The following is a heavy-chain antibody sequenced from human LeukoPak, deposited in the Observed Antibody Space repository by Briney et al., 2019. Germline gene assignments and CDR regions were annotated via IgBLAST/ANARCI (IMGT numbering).Heavy chain of an antibody. J-gene: IGHJ6*03. D-gene: IGHD2-2*01. Sequence: GASVKVSCKASGCTFNSYGITWVRQAPGQGLEWMGWISAYNGNTNYAQKLQGRVTMTTDTSTSTAYMELRSLRSDDTAVYYCARDSVVVPTAAYYYYMDVWGKGTTVTVSS. V-gene: IGHV1-18*01. CDR1: GCTFNSYG. CDR2: ISAYNGNT. CDR3: ARDSVVVPTAAYYYYMDV.